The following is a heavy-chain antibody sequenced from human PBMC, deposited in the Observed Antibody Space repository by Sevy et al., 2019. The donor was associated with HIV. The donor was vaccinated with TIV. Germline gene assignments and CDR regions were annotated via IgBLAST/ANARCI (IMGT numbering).Heavy chain of an antibody. D-gene: IGHD3-10*01. CDR2: ISAYDGNT. V-gene: IGHV1-18*01. CDR3: ARDSMPLVQGLIMPPYYYGMDV. Sequence: ASVKVSCQASSYTFTHYRITWVRQAPGQGLEWMGWISAYDGNTNYAQKFQDRITMTTDTPSTTAYMELRSLRSDETAIYYCARDSMPLVQGLIMPPYYYGMDVWGQGTTVTVSS. J-gene: IGHJ6*02. CDR1: SYTFTHYR.